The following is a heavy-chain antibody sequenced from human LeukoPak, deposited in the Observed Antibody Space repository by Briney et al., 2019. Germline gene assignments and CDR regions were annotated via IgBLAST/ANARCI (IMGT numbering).Heavy chain of an antibody. CDR1: GFTFNSYA. V-gene: IGHV3-33*08. CDR2: IWYDGSKK. D-gene: IGHD6-19*01. Sequence: GGSLRLSCAASGFTFNSYAIHWVRQAPGKGLEWVADIWYDGSKKYYVDSVKGRFTISRDNSKNTLYLQMNSLRAEDTAVYYCARGASSSGRELDCWGQGTLVTVSS. J-gene: IGHJ4*02. CDR3: ARGASSSGRELDC.